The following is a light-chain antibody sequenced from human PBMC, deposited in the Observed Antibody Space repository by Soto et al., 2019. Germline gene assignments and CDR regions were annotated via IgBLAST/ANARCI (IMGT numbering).Light chain of an antibody. CDR2: DVS. CDR3: SSYTSSSTPL. V-gene: IGLV2-14*01. CDR1: SSDVGAYNY. J-gene: IGLJ2*01. Sequence: QSVLTQPASVSGSPGRSITISCTGTSSDVGAYNYVSWYQQYPGKAPKLMIYDVSNRPSGVSNRFSGSKSGNTASLTISGLQAEDEADYYCSSYTSSSTPLFGGGTQLTV.